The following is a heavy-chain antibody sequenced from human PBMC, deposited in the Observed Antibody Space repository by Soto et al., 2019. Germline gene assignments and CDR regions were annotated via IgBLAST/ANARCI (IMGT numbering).Heavy chain of an antibody. V-gene: IGHV4-30-4*01. CDR1: GGSISSGDYY. Sequence: SETLSLTCTVSGGSISSGDYYWSWILHPPGKGLEWIGYIYYGGSTYYNPSLKSRVTISVDTSKNQFSLKLSSVTAADAAVYYCARRYSSSSFHCYGMDLLGQGTPVTVSS. CDR2: IYYGGST. CDR3: ARRYSSSSFHCYGMDL. D-gene: IGHD6-6*01. J-gene: IGHJ6*02.